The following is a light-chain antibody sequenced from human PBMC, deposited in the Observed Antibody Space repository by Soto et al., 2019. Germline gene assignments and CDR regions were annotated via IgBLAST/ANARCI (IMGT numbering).Light chain of an antibody. CDR3: QQCDSDSST. CDR2: EAS. J-gene: IGKJ2*01. CDR1: QSINNW. V-gene: IGKV1-5*03. Sequence: DIQMTQSPSTLSASVGDRVTITCRASQSINNWLAWYQQKPGKPPKLLIYEASSLLSGGPSRFSGSGSGTEFTLTISSQQPDDVADYCSQQCDSDSSTFGQGTKLDI.